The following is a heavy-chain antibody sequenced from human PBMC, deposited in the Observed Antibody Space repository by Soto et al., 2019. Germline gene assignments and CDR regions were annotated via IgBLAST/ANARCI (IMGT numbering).Heavy chain of an antibody. Sequence: EVQLLQSGGVLVQPGGSLRLSCAASGFTFNHYAMNWVRQAPGKGLEWVSTISDSGATYYADSVTGRFTISRDNSKNTLYLKMNSLRAEDTAVYFCAKGVAGPHCTRTSYLFYFDYWGQGTLVTVSS. CDR3: AKGVAGPHCTRTSYLFYFDY. CDR1: GFTFNHYA. CDR2: ISDSGAT. V-gene: IGHV3-23*01. J-gene: IGHJ4*02. D-gene: IGHD2-2*01.